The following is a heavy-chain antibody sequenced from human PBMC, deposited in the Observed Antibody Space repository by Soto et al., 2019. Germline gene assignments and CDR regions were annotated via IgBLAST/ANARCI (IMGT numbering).Heavy chain of an antibody. CDR1: GYTFTSYY. CDR2: INPSGGST. V-gene: IGHV1-46*01. J-gene: IGHJ6*02. D-gene: IGHD2-15*01. CDR3: ARELLVYCSGGSCPNYYYYYGMDV. Sequence: ASVKVSCKASGYTFTSYYMHWVRQAPGQGLEWMGIINPSGGSTSYAQKFQGRVTMTRDTSTSTVYMELSSLRSEDTAVYYCARELLVYCSGGSCPNYYYYYGMDVWGQGTTVTVSS.